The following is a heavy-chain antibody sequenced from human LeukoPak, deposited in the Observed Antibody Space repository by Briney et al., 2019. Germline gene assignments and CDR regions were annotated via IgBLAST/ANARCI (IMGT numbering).Heavy chain of an antibody. CDR1: GYSISSGYY. J-gene: IGHJ4*02. V-gene: IGHV4-61*01. CDR3: ASGSGSYLSYDY. Sequence: SETLSLTCTVSGYSISSGYYWGWIRQPPGKGLEWIGYIYYSGSTNYNPSLKSRVTISVDTSKNQFSLKLSSVTAADTAVYYCASGSGSYLSYDYWGQGTLVTVSS. CDR2: IYYSGST. D-gene: IGHD3-10*01.